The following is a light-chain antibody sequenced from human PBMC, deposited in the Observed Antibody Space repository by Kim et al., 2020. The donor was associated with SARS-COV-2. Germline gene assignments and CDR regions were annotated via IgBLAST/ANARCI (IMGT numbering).Light chain of an antibody. V-gene: IGLV1-40*01. J-gene: IGLJ3*02. CDR3: QSYDSSLSGWV. CDR2: GNS. Sequence: RITISCTGSSPNIGAGYAVHWYQQLPGTAPKLLIYGNSNRPSGVPDRFSGSKSGTSASLAITGLQAEDEADYYCQSYDSSLSGWVFGGGTQLTVL. CDR1: SPNIGAGYA.